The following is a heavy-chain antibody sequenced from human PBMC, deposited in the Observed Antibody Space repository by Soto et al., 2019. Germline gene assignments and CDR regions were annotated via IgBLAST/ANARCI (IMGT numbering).Heavy chain of an antibody. V-gene: IGHV4-59*01. Sequence: TSETLSLTCTVSGGSISSYYWSWIRQPPGKGLEWIGYIYYSGSTNYNPSLKSRVTISVDTSKNQFSLKLSSVTAADTAVYYCAREGKDGYSYGTGFDYWGQGTTVTSPQ. J-gene: IGHJ4*03. CDR3: AREGKDGYSYGTGFDY. CDR1: GGSISSYY. D-gene: IGHD5-18*01. CDR2: IYYSGST.